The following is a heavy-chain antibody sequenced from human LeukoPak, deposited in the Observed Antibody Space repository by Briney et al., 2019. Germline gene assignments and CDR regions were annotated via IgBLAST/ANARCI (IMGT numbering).Heavy chain of an antibody. J-gene: IGHJ3*01. Sequence: GGSLRLSCEVSGFTSSSYWMSWIRQAPGKGLEWEANIKQDGSEKYYVDSVKGRFSISRDNAKNSLYLQMNSLRVEDTAVYYCARKGCGGGRCHDASDVWGQGTMVTVSS. D-gene: IGHD2-15*01. V-gene: IGHV3-7*05. CDR2: IKQDGSEK. CDR3: ARKGCGGGRCHDASDV. CDR1: GFTSSSYW.